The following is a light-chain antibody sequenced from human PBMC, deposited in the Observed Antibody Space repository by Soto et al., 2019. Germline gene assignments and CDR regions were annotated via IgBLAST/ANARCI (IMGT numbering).Light chain of an antibody. CDR3: QQYNSYSRT. J-gene: IGKJ1*01. CDR2: KAS. V-gene: IGKV1-5*03. Sequence: DIQMTQSPSTLSASVGDRVTITCRASQSISSWLAWYQQKPGKAPKLLIYKASSLESRVPSRFSGSGSGTEFTLTISSLQPDDFATYYCQQYNSYSRTVGQGTKVDIK. CDR1: QSISSW.